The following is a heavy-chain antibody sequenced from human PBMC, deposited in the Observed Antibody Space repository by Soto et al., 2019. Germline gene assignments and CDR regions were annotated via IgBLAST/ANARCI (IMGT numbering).Heavy chain of an antibody. D-gene: IGHD1-26*01. CDR3: ARGRWELLLVDY. CDR2: ITAYNGNT. Sequence: GASVKVSCKASGYTFTSYGITWVRQAPGQGLEWMGWITAYNGNTKYAQKFQGRVTMTTDTSTSTAYMELRSLRFDDTAVYYCARGRWELLLVDYWGQGTLVTVSS. V-gene: IGHV1-18*01. J-gene: IGHJ4*02. CDR1: GYTFTSYG.